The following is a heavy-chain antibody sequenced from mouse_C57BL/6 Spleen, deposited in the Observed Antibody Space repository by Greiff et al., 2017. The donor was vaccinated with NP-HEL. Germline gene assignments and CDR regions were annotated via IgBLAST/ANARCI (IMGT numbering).Heavy chain of an antibody. D-gene: IGHD3-2*02. Sequence: QVQLKESGAELVRPGTSVKVSCKASGYAFTNYLIEWVKQRPGQGLEWIGVINPGSGGTKYNEKFKGKATLTADKSSSTDYMQLSSLTSEDSAVYFCARSHLRQLKSPFDYWGQGTTLTVSS. V-gene: IGHV1-54*01. CDR1: GYAFTNYL. J-gene: IGHJ2*01. CDR3: ARSHLRQLKSPFDY. CDR2: INPGSGGT.